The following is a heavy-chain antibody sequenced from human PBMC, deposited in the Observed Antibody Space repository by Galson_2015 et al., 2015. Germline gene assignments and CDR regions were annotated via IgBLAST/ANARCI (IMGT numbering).Heavy chain of an antibody. Sequence: SLRLSCAASGFTFSSYVMSWVRQAPGKGLEWVAARSGSGVSTYYADSVKDRFTISRDNSKNTLYLQMNGLRAEDTAEYFCAKTNRLWGHDYWGQGTLVVVSS. CDR1: GFTFSSYV. D-gene: IGHD2-21*01. J-gene: IGHJ4*02. CDR2: RSGSGVST. CDR3: AKTNRLWGHDY. V-gene: IGHV3-23*01.